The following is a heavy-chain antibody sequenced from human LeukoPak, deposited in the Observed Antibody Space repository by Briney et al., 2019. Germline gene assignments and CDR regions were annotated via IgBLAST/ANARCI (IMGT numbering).Heavy chain of an antibody. CDR3: AVSRSGSYYRYYYYYMDV. CDR1: GGSFSGYY. V-gene: IGHV4-34*01. J-gene: IGHJ6*03. Sequence: PSETLSLTCAVYGGSFSGYYWSWIRQPPGKGLEWIGEINHSGSTNYNPSLKSRVTISVDTSKNQFSLKLSSVTAADTAVYYCAVSRSGSYYRYYYYYMDVWGKGTTVTISS. CDR2: INHSGST. D-gene: IGHD3-10*01.